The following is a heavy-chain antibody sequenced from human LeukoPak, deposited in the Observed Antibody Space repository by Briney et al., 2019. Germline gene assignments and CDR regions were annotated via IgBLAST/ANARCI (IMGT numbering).Heavy chain of an antibody. Sequence: SETLSLTCTVSGGSISSSGYYWGWIRQPPGKGLEWIGSVDYTGITSHSPSLKSRVTISVDTSKNQFSLKVSSVSAADTAVYYCARVWQDYSGVDYWGQGTLVTVSS. CDR3: ARVWQDYSGVDY. V-gene: IGHV4-39*01. CDR1: GGSISSSGYY. D-gene: IGHD2-21*01. CDR2: VDYTGIT. J-gene: IGHJ4*02.